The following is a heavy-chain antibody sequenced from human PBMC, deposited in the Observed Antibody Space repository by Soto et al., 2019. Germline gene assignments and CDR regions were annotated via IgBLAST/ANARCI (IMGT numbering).Heavy chain of an antibody. CDR3: ARLTKYRKHYGMDV. CDR2: ISAYNGNT. Sequence: ASVKVSCKASGYTFTSYGISWVRQAPGQGLEWMGWISAYNGNTNYAQKLQGRVTMTTDTSTSTAYMELRSLRSDDAAVYYCARLTKYRKHYGMDVWGQGTTVTVSS. CDR1: GYTFTSYG. J-gene: IGHJ6*02. D-gene: IGHD1-1*01. V-gene: IGHV1-18*01.